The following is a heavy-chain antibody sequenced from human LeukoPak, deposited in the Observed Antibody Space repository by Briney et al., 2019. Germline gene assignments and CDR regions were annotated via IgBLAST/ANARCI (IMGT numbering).Heavy chain of an antibody. CDR3: TTDPYYDSSGLGDY. J-gene: IGHJ4*02. D-gene: IGHD3-22*01. CDR1: GFTFSIYA. Sequence: GGTLRLSCAASGFTFSIYAMSWVRQAPGKGLEWVSAISGSGGSTYYADSVKGRFTISRDNSKNTLYLQMNSLRAEDTAVYYCTTDPYYDSSGLGDYWGQGTLVTVSS. CDR2: ISGSGGST. V-gene: IGHV3-23*01.